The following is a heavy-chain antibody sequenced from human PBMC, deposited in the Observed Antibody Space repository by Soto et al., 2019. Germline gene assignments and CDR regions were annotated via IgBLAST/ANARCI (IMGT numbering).Heavy chain of an antibody. V-gene: IGHV4-39*07. D-gene: IGHD6-19*01. CDR3: ARNIGWYTHDS. CDR2: IYHSGST. CDR1: CGSISSGDYY. J-gene: IGHJ5*01. Sequence: PSEALSLTCTVSCGSISSGDYYWSWIRQPPGKGLEWIGEIYHSGSTNYNPSLKSRVTISLDTSKNQFSLNLKSMTAADTALYYCARNIGWYTHDSWGHGTLVTSPQ.